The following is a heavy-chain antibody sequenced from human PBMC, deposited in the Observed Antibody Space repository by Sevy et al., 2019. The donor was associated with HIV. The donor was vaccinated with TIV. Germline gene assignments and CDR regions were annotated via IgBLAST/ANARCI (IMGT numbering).Heavy chain of an antibody. CDR3: AKVPAMVRGDYYYYYGMDV. D-gene: IGHD3-10*01. CDR2: ICGSGGST. J-gene: IGHJ6*02. Sequence: GGSLRLSCAASGFTFSSYAMSWVRQAPGKGLEWVSAICGSGGSTYYADSVKGRFTISRDNSKNTLYLQMNSLRAEDTAVYYCAKVPAMVRGDYYYYYGMDVWGQGTTVTVSS. V-gene: IGHV3-23*01. CDR1: GFTFSSYA.